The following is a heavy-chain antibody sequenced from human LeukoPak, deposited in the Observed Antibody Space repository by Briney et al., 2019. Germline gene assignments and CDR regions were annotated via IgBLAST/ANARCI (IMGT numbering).Heavy chain of an antibody. D-gene: IGHD3-16*02. CDR2: ISGAGGST. CDR1: GFTFSSYA. CDR3: ATRPLRLGELSREGDY. V-gene: IGHV3-23*01. J-gene: IGHJ4*02. Sequence: GGSLRLSCAASGFTFSSYAMSWVRQAPGKGLEWVSAISGAGGSTYYADSVKGRFTISRDNSKNTLYLQMNSLRAEDTAVYYCATRPLRLGELSREGDYWGQGTLVTVSS.